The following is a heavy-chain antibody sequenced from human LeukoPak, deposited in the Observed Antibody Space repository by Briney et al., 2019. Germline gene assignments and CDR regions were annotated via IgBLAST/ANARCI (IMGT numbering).Heavy chain of an antibody. CDR3: AREKCSSTSCYYGWFDP. Sequence: ASVKVSCKASGYTFTNYYIHWVRQAPGQGLEWMGIINPSGGSTSFAQKFQGRLTMTRDTSTSTVYMGLSSLRSEDTAVYYCAREKCSSTSCYYGWFDPWGQGTLVTVSS. J-gene: IGHJ5*02. V-gene: IGHV1-46*01. CDR2: INPSGGST. CDR1: GYTFTNYY. D-gene: IGHD2-2*01.